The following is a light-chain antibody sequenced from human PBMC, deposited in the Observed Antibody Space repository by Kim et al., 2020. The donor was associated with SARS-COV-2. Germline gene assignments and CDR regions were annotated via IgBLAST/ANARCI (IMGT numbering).Light chain of an antibody. CDR2: AAT. V-gene: IGKV1-8*01. J-gene: IGKJ1*01. Sequence: AYTGDRVTITCRASQGIGSFLAWYQQQPGKAPKLLISAATTLQSGVPSRFSGSGSGTDFTLTITYLQSEDFATYYCLQYYSYPRTFGQGTKVDIK. CDR1: QGIGSF. CDR3: LQYYSYPRT.